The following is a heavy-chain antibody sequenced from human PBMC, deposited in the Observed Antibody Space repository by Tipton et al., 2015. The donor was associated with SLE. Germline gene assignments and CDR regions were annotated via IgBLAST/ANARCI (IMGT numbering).Heavy chain of an antibody. D-gene: IGHD1-26*01. CDR2: IYYSGST. Sequence: TLSLTCTVSGGSISGHYWSWIRQPPGKGLEWIGNIYYSGSTNYNPSLKSRVTISVDTSKNQFSLNLSSVTAADTAVYYCARTYSGSSLDYWGQGTLVTVSS. V-gene: IGHV4-59*08. CDR3: ARTYSGSSLDY. CDR1: GGSISGHY. J-gene: IGHJ4*02.